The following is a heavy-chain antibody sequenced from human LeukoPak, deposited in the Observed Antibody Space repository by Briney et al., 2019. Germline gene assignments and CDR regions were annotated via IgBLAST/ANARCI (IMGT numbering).Heavy chain of an antibody. Sequence: ASVKVSCKASGGTFSSYAIGWVRQAPGQGLEWMGGIIPIFGTANYAQKFQGRVTITADESTSTAYMELSSLRSEDTAVYYCARVGIAAAGHWFDPWGQGTLVTVSS. D-gene: IGHD6-13*01. V-gene: IGHV1-69*13. CDR1: GGTFSSYA. CDR2: IIPIFGTA. CDR3: ARVGIAAAGHWFDP. J-gene: IGHJ5*02.